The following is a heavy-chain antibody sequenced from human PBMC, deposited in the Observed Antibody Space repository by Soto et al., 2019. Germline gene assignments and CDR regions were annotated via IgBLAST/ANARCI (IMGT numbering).Heavy chain of an antibody. V-gene: IGHV3-74*01. CDR3: APRGGPQLGARDY. CDR2: IDGGGTDT. D-gene: IGHD7-27*01. CDR1: GFTFSSYK. Sequence: EVQLVESGGGLVQPGGSLRLSCAASGFTFSSYKIHWVRQAPGGGLVWVSRIDGGGTDTNYADSVKGRFTISRDNAKNTLYLQMNSLSVDDTAVYYCAPRGGPQLGARDYWGQGNLVTVSS. J-gene: IGHJ4*02.